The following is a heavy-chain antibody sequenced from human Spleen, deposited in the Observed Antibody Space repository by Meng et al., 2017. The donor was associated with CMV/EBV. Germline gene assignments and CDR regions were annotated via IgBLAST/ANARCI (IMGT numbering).Heavy chain of an antibody. D-gene: IGHD3-22*01. V-gene: IGHV4-34*01. J-gene: IGHJ4*02. CDR1: GGSFSGYY. Sequence: SETLSLTCAVYGGSFSGYYWSWIRQPPGKGLEWIGEINHSGSTNYNPSLKSRVTISVDTSKNQFSLKLSSVTAADTAVYYCARGIMGYYYDSSGYYYLDYWGQGTLVTVS. CDR2: INHSGST. CDR3: ARGIMGYYYDSSGYYYLDY.